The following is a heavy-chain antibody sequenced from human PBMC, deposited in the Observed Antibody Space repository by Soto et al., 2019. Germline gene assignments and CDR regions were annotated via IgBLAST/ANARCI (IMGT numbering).Heavy chain of an antibody. Sequence: PSETLSLTCAVSGGSISSSNWWSWVRQPPGKGLEWIGEIYHSGSTNYNPSLKSRVTISVDKSKNQFSLKLSSVTAADTAVYYCARGDYGDSYYYYGMDVWGQGTTVTVSS. CDR2: IYHSGST. CDR1: GGSISSSNW. CDR3: ARGDYGDSYYYYGMDV. J-gene: IGHJ6*02. V-gene: IGHV4-4*02. D-gene: IGHD4-17*01.